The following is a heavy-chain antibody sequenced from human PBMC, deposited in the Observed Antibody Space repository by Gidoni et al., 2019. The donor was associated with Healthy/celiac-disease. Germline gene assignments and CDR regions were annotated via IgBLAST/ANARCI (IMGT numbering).Heavy chain of an antibody. CDR1: GFTFSSYS. J-gene: IGHJ4*02. CDR3: AREGGDVVVPAAPFDY. V-gene: IGHV3-21*01. CDR2: ISSSSSYI. Sequence: EVQLVESGGGLVKPGGSLRLSCAASGFTFSSYSMNWVRQAPGKGLEWVSSISSSSSYIYYADSVKGRFTISRDNAKNSLYLQMNSLRAEDTAVYYCAREGGDVVVPAAPFDYWGQGTLVTVSS. D-gene: IGHD2-2*01.